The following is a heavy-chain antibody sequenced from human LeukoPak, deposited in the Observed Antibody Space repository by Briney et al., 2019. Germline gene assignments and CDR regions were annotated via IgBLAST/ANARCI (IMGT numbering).Heavy chain of an antibody. V-gene: IGHV1-69*06. Sequence: SVKVSCKASGGTFSSYAISWVRQAPGQGLEWMGGIIPIFGTANYAQKFQGRVTITADKSTSTAYMELSSLRSEDTAVYYCARLITMVRGVVDYWGQGTLVTVSS. CDR3: ARLITMVRGVVDY. CDR1: GGTFSSYA. CDR2: IIPIFGTA. D-gene: IGHD3-10*01. J-gene: IGHJ4*02.